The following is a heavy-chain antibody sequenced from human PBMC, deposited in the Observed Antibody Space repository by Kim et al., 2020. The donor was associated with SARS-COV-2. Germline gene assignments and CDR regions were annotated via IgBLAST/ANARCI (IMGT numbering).Heavy chain of an antibody. CDR2: INPNSGGT. D-gene: IGHD6-19*01. CDR1: GYTFTGYY. Sequence: ASVKVSCKASGYTFTGYYMHWVRQAPGQGLEWMGWINPNSGGTNYAQKFQGRVTMTRDTSISTAYMELSRLRSDDTAVYYCARDIAVAGPGLVDYWGQGTLVTVSS. V-gene: IGHV1-2*02. J-gene: IGHJ4*02. CDR3: ARDIAVAGPGLVDY.